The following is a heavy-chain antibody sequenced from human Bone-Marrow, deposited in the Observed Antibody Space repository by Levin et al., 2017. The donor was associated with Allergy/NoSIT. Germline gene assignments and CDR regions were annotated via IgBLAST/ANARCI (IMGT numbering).Heavy chain of an antibody. CDR2: IYDSGDS. D-gene: IGHD3-3*01. Sequence: SETLSLTCIVSGGPISTYYWSWLRQPPGKGLEWIGFIYDSGDSDYNPSLKSRVTIAMDTSKNQFSLKLTSVTAADTAVYYCAGGAYDFWGYYYYYHLDVWGKGTTVTVSS. CDR3: AGGAYDFWGYYYYYHLDV. CDR1: GGPISTYY. J-gene: IGHJ6*03. V-gene: IGHV4-59*01.